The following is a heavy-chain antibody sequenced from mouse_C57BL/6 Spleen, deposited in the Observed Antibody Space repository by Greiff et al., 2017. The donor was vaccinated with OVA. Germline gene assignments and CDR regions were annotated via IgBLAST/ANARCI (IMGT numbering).Heavy chain of an antibody. V-gene: IGHV1-64*01. CDR3: ATLYSSFAY. CDR2: IHPNSGST. D-gene: IGHD2-1*01. Sequence: QVQLQQPGAELVKPGASVTLSCKASGYTFTSYWMHWVKQRPGQGLEWIGMIHPNSGSTNYNEKFKSKATLTVDKSSSTAYMQLSSLTSEDSAVYYYATLYSSFAYWGQGTLVTVSA. J-gene: IGHJ3*01. CDR1: GYTFTSYW.